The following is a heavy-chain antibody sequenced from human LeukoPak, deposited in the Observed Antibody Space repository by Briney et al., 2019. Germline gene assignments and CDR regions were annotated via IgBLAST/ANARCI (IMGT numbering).Heavy chain of an antibody. J-gene: IGHJ4*02. D-gene: IGHD3-10*01. CDR2: IGGSGGVT. CDR1: GFTFSAYW. Sequence: GGSLRLSCAASGFTFSAYWMSGVRQAPGKGLEWVSAIGGSGGVTYYADSVKGWFTISRDNSKNTLYLQMNSLRAEDTAVYHCVKDGTGGLEYWGQGTLVTVSS. V-gene: IGHV3-23*01. CDR3: VKDGTGGLEY.